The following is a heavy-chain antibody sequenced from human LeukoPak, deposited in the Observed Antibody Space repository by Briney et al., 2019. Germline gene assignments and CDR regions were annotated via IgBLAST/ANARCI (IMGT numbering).Heavy chain of an antibody. CDR1: GFTFSSYG. D-gene: IGHD3-22*01. CDR2: IRYDGSNK. Sequence: GGSLRLSCAASGFTFSSYGMHWVRQAPGKGLEWVAFIRYDGSNKYYADSVKGRFTISRDNSKNTLYLQMNSLRAEDTAVYYCARPNGSSGYTYYFDYWGQGTLVTVSS. V-gene: IGHV3-30*02. CDR3: ARPNGSSGYTYYFDY. J-gene: IGHJ4*02.